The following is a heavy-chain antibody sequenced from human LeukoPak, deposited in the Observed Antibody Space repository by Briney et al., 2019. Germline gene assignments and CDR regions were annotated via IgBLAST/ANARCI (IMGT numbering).Heavy chain of an antibody. D-gene: IGHD3-16*01. CDR1: GGSISSYY. Sequence: SETLSLTCTVSGGSISSYYWSWIRQPPGKGLEWIGYIYYSGSTNYNPSLKSRVTISVDTSKNQFSLKLSSVTAADTAVYYCVRGSRLGTRGFDYWAREPWSPSPQ. J-gene: IGHJ4*02. V-gene: IGHV4-59*08. CDR3: VRGSRLGTRGFDY. CDR2: IYYSGST.